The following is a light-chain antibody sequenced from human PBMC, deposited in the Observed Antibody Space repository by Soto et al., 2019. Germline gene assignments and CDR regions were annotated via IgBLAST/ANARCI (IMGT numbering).Light chain of an antibody. Sequence: DIQMTQSPSTLSASVGDRVTIPCRSSQSIGDWLAWYQQKPGKAPNLLIYKASSLESGVPSRFSGSGSGTEFTVTISSLQPEDFATYYCQQFNSYPWTFGQGTKVDIK. CDR2: KAS. J-gene: IGKJ1*01. CDR3: QQFNSYPWT. CDR1: QSIGDW. V-gene: IGKV1-5*03.